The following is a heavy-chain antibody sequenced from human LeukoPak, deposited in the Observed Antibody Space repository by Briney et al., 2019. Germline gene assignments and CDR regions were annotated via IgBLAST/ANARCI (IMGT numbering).Heavy chain of an antibody. CDR1: GGSFSGYY. CDR2: ITGSGGKT. J-gene: IGHJ5*01. CDR3: AQSGQFDS. Sequence: ETLSLTCAVYGGSFSGYYWSWVRQAPGKGLEWVSSITGSGGKTYYTDSVKGRFTISRDKFKNTLYLQMNSLRVEDTAVYYCAQSGQFDSWGQGTLVTVSS. D-gene: IGHD2-8*02. V-gene: IGHV3-23*01.